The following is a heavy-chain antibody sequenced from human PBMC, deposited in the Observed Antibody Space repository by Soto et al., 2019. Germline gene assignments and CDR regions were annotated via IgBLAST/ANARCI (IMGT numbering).Heavy chain of an antibody. CDR2: ISSSSDYI. Sequence: PGGSLRLSCAASGFTFNNYHMNWVRQSPGKGLEWVSSISSSSDYIYYADSMKGRFTVSRDNAKNSLFLQMNSLRAEDTAVYYCARDCKGRDGYTNYYYYGMDVWGRGTTVTVSS. V-gene: IGHV3-21*01. D-gene: IGHD5-12*01. J-gene: IGHJ6*02. CDR1: GFTFNNYH. CDR3: ARDCKGRDGYTNYYYYGMDV.